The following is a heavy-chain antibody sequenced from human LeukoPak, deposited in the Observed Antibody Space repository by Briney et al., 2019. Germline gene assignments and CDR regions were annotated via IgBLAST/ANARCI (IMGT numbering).Heavy chain of an antibody. D-gene: IGHD2-2*01. CDR2: IIPIFGTA. J-gene: IGHJ3*02. CDR3: ARGGGTSCYWECAFDI. CDR1: GYTFTSYG. V-gene: IGHV1-69*13. Sequence: ASVKVSCKASGYTFTSYGISWVRQAPGQGLEWMGGIIPIFGTANYTQKFQGRVTITADESTSTAYMELSSLRSEDTAVYYCARGGGTSCYWECAFDIWGQGTMVTVSS.